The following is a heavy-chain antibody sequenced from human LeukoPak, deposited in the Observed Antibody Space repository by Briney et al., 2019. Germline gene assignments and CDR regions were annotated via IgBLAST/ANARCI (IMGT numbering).Heavy chain of an antibody. CDR3: ARAATDSGYVNDAFDI. V-gene: IGHV3-30-3*01. J-gene: IGHJ3*02. D-gene: IGHD5-12*01. CDR1: GFTFSSYA. Sequence: GRSLRLSCAASGFTFSSYAMHWVRQAPGKGLEWVAVISYDGSNKYYADSVKGRSTISRDNSKNTLYLQMNSLRAEDTAVYYCARAATDSGYVNDAFDIWGQGTMVTVSS. CDR2: ISYDGSNK.